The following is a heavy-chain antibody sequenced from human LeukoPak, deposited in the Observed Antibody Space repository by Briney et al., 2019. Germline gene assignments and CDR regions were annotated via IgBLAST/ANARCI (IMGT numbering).Heavy chain of an antibody. CDR1: ADSVSCNSAA. J-gene: IGHJ3*02. V-gene: IGHV6-1*01. CDR3: ARYCSSTSCSFPPPNDAFDI. Sequence: QTLSLTCAISADSVSCNSAAWNWISQSPSRGLEWLGRTYYRSKWYNDYAVSVKRRITINPDTSKNQFSLQLNSVTPEDTAVYYCARYCSSTSCSFPPPNDAFDIWGQGTMVTVSS. D-gene: IGHD2-2*01. CDR2: TYYRSKWYN.